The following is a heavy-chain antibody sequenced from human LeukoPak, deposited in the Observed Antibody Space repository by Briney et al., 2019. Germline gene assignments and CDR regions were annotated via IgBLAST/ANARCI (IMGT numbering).Heavy chain of an antibody. V-gene: IGHV3-23*01. Sequence: SGGSLRLSCAASGFTFSSYAMSWVRQAPGKGLEWASAISGSGGSTYYADSVKGRFTISRDNSKNTLYLQMNSLRAEDTAVYYCARDPAIVVVPAAILRLGYFDYWGQGTLVTVSS. CDR2: ISGSGGST. J-gene: IGHJ4*02. D-gene: IGHD2-2*01. CDR1: GFTFSSYA. CDR3: ARDPAIVVVPAAILRLGYFDY.